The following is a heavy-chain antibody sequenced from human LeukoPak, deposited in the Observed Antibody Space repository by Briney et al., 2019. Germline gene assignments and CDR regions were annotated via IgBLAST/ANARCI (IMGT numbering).Heavy chain of an antibody. J-gene: IGHJ6*02. Sequence: PGGSLRLSCATSGFTFSSYAMSWVRQAPGKGLEWVSGISASGGSTWYADSVKGRFTISRDNSKNTLYLQMNSLRAEDTAVYYCAKYVSAKGPPYALDVWGQGTTVTVSS. V-gene: IGHV3-23*01. CDR3: AKYVSAKGPPYALDV. CDR1: GFTFSSYA. D-gene: IGHD2/OR15-2a*01. CDR2: ISASGGST.